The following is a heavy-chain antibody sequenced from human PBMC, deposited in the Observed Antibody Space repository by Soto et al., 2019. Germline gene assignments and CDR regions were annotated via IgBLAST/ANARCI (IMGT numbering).Heavy chain of an antibody. CDR1: GCTCSSYP. Sequence: QVQLVESGGGGVQPGRSRRLSCAASGCTCSSYPMHWGRQAPCKGLEWVAVISYDGSNKYYADSGKGRFTISRDNSKNTLYLQLNSLRAEDTTVYYCARGSDYGDGEKDYWVQGILVTVSS. CDR2: ISYDGSNK. J-gene: IGHJ4*02. V-gene: IGHV3-30-3*01. D-gene: IGHD4-17*01. CDR3: ARGSDYGDGEKDY.